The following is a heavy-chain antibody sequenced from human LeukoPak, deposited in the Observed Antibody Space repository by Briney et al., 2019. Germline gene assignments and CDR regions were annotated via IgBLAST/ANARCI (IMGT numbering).Heavy chain of an antibody. V-gene: IGHV4-59*01. D-gene: IGHD5-24*01. J-gene: IGHJ4*02. CDR3: ARGYRDGYNPLDY. Sequence: SETLSLTCTVSGGSISSYYWSWIRQPPGKGLEWIGYIYYSGSTNYNPSLKGRVTISVDTSKNQFSLKLSSVTAADTAVYYCARGYRDGYNPLDYWGQGTLVTVSS. CDR1: GGSISSYY. CDR2: IYYSGST.